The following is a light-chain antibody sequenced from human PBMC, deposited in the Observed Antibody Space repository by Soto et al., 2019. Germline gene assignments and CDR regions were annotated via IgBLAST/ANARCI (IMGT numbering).Light chain of an antibody. V-gene: IGLV6-57*04. Sequence: NFILTQPHSVSESPGKTVTISCTRSSGSIASNYVQWYQQRPGSAPTTVIYEDNQRPSGVPDRFSGSIDSSSNSASLTISGLKTEDEADYYCQSYDSSIPWVFGGGTQLTVL. J-gene: IGLJ3*02. CDR2: EDN. CDR3: QSYDSSIPWV. CDR1: SGSIASNY.